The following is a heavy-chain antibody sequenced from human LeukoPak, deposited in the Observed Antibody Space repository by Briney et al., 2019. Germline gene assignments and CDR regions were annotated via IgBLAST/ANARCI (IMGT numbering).Heavy chain of an antibody. V-gene: IGHV4-31*03. D-gene: IGHD3-16*02. CDR3: ARGDPLRY. CDR1: GGAISSGGYY. CDR2: MFYSGGT. Sequence: SETLSLTCTVSGGAISSGGYYWSWIRQHPEKGPEWIGHMFYSGGTYYNPSLKSRVSMSVDTSQNHFSLKLTSVTAADAAVYYCARGDPLRYWGQGIRVTVSS. J-gene: IGHJ4*02.